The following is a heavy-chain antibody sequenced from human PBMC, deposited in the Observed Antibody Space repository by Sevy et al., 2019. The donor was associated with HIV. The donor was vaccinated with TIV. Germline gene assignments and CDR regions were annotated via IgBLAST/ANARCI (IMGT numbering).Heavy chain of an antibody. CDR1: GYTFTSYA. CDR2: INTNTGNP. D-gene: IGHD3-9*01. Sequence: ASVKVSCKASGYTFTSYAMNWVRQAPGQGLEWMGWINTNTGNPTYAQGFTGRFVFSLDTSVSTAYLQISSLKAEDTAVYYCARAHYYDILTGSLPNLPSPLGYWGQGTLVTVSS. V-gene: IGHV7-4-1*02. CDR3: ARAHYYDILTGSLPNLPSPLGY. J-gene: IGHJ4*02.